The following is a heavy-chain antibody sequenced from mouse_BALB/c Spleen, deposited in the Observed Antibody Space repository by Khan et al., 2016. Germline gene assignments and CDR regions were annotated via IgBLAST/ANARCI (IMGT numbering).Heavy chain of an antibody. D-gene: IGHD2-1*01. CDR3: ARGYVNYGPAMDY. J-gene: IGHJ4*01. Sequence: VRLQQSGPELVKPGASVKIPCKASGYTFTDYNMDWVKQSHGKSLEWIGDIDPYNGGTIYNQKFKGKATLTVDESSSTAYMELRRLTSEDTAVYYCARGYVNYGPAMDYWGQGTSVTVSS. CDR1: GYTFTDYN. V-gene: IGHV1-18*01. CDR2: IDPYNGGT.